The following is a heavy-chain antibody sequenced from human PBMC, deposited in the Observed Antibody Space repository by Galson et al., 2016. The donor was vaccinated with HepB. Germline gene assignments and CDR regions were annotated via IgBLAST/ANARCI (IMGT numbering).Heavy chain of an antibody. V-gene: IGHV3-33*01. Sequence: SLRLSCAASGFTFSRYGIHWVRQAPGKGLEWVGMIWNDGTNKYYADSVKGRFTISRDNSNNTVYLQMNSLSAEDTAVYYCARGGEINRWYSLLSWGQGSLVTVST. D-gene: IGHD6-13*01. CDR1: GFTFSRYG. J-gene: IGHJ4*02. CDR3: ARGGEINRWYSLLS. CDR2: IWNDGTNK.